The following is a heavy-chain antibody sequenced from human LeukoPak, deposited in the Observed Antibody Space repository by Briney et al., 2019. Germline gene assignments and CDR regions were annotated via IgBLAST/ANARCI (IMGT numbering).Heavy chain of an antibody. J-gene: IGHJ4*02. Sequence: PGGSLRLSCAASGFSFINFAMSWVRQAPGKGLEWVSTISGNGGSTYSADSVKGRFTISRDNSKNTLYLQMNSLRAEDTAVYYCARGSYDFWSGPDYWGQGTLVTVSS. V-gene: IGHV3-23*01. CDR3: ARGSYDFWSGPDY. CDR2: ISGNGGST. D-gene: IGHD3-3*01. CDR1: GFSFINFA.